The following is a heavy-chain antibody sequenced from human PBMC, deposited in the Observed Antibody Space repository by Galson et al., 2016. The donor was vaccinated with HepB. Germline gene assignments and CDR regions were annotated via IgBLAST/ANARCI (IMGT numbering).Heavy chain of an antibody. Sequence: SETLSLTCAVSGDSISSNYWWSWVRQSPEKGLEWIGEIYQTGTANYNPSFTSRATLSIDKSKNQISLSLGSVTAADTAVYYCARAAVVPGARMVFEPWGQGTLVTVSS. CDR2: IYQTGTA. CDR1: GDSISSNYW. CDR3: ARAAVVPGARMVFEP. V-gene: IGHV4/OR15-8*02. J-gene: IGHJ5*02. D-gene: IGHD2-2*01.